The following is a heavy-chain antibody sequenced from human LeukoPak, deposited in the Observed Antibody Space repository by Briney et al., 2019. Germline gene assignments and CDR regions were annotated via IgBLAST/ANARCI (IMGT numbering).Heavy chain of an antibody. V-gene: IGHV1-18*01. D-gene: IGHD5-18*01. CDR2: ISAYNGNT. CDR3: ARETAKDTAMDY. Sequence: ASVKVSCKASGYTFTSYGICRVRQAPGQGLEWMGWISAYNGNTNYAQKLQGRVTMTTDTSTSTAYMELRSLRSDDTAVYYCARETAKDTAMDYWGQGTLVTVSS. CDR1: GYTFTSYG. J-gene: IGHJ4*02.